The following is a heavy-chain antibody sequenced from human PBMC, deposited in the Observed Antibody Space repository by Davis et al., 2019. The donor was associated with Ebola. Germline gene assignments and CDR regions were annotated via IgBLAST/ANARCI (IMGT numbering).Heavy chain of an antibody. D-gene: IGHD2-15*01. Sequence: PGGSLRLSCVASGFPFSTYAMTWIRQVPGKGPEWVSVISGDGDRAYYADSVKGRFTISRDNSKMTLYPQMDSLRAEDAAVYYCAKGGSWHDYWGQGTLVTVSS. CDR2: ISGDGDRA. CDR3: AKGGSWHDY. CDR1: GFPFSTYA. V-gene: IGHV3-23*01. J-gene: IGHJ4*02.